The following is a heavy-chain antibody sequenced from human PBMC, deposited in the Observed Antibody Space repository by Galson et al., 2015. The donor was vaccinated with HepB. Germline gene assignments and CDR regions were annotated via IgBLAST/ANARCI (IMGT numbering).Heavy chain of an antibody. J-gene: IGHJ3*02. D-gene: IGHD2-15*01. Sequence: SLRLSCAASGFTFSSYAMSWVRQAPGKGLEWVSAISGSGGSTYYADSVKGRFTISRDNSKNTLYLQMNSLRAEDTAVYYCAKDRVVVVVAARRRNDAFDIWGQGTMVTVSS. CDR2: ISGSGGST. V-gene: IGHV3-23*01. CDR1: GFTFSSYA. CDR3: AKDRVVVVVAARRRNDAFDI.